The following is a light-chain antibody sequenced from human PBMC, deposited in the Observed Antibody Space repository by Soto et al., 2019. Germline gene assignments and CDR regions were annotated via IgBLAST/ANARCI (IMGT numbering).Light chain of an antibody. V-gene: IGLV2-14*01. CDR2: DVS. J-gene: IGLJ1*01. Sequence: SSPAQPAPLSGAPGQAVTLSRTWNRREGVGYNYVSWYQQHPGKAPKLMIYDVSNRPSGVSNRFSGSKSGNTASLTISGLQAEDEADYYSSSYTSCSTLLHVFGIGTKVTVL. CDR3: SSYTSCSTLLHV. CDR1: RREGVGYNY.